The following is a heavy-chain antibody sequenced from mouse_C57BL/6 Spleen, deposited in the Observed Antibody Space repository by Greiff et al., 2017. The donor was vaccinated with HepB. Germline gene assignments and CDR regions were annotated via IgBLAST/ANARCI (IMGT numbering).Heavy chain of an antibody. Sequence: VQLKESGGGLVKPGGSLKLSCAASGFTFSSYAMSWVRQTPEKRLEWVATISDGGSYTYYPDNVKGRFTISRDNAKNNLYLQMSHLKSEDTAMYYCARGGTKAMDYWGQGTSVTVSS. CDR1: GFTFSSYA. CDR2: ISDGGSYT. V-gene: IGHV5-4*01. D-gene: IGHD1-1*01. J-gene: IGHJ4*01. CDR3: ARGGTKAMDY.